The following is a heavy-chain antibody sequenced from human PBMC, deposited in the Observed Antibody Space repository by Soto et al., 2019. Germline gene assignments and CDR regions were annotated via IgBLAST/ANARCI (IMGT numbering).Heavy chain of an antibody. CDR3: PRDESYYYGMDV. V-gene: IGHV3-33*01. Sequence: QVQLVESGGGVVQPGRSLRLSCAASGFTFSSYGMHWVRQAPGKGLEWVAVIWYDGSNKYYADSVKGRFTISRDNSKNTLYLQMNSLRAEDTAVYYCPRDESYYYGMDVWGQGTTVTVSS. J-gene: IGHJ6*02. CDR2: IWYDGSNK. CDR1: GFTFSSYG.